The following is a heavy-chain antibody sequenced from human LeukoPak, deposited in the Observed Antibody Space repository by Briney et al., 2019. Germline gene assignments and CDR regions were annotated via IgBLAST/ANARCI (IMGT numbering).Heavy chain of an antibody. Sequence: GGSLRLSCAASGFTFSSHWMNWVRQAPGKGLEWVANIKEDGSEKYYVDSVKGRSTISRDNAKNSVCLQMNSLRAEETAIYYCVRSGGYWGQGTLVTVSS. D-gene: IGHD1-26*01. V-gene: IGHV3-7*05. CDR2: IKEDGSEK. CDR3: VRSGGY. CDR1: GFTFSSHW. J-gene: IGHJ4*02.